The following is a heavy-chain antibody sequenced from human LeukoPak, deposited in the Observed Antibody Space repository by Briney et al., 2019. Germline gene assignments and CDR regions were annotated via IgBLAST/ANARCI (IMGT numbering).Heavy chain of an antibody. Sequence: GGSLRLSCAASGFTFSSYSMNWVRQAPGKGLEWVSSISSSSSYIYYADSVKGRFTISRDNAKNSLYLQMNSLRAEDTAVYYCARRSSIAAAGKGIDYWGQGTLVTAPS. V-gene: IGHV3-21*01. D-gene: IGHD6-13*01. CDR1: GFTFSSYS. CDR3: ARRSSIAAAGKGIDY. J-gene: IGHJ4*02. CDR2: ISSSSSYI.